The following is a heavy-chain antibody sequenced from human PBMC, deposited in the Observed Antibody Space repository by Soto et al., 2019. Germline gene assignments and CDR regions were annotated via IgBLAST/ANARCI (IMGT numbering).Heavy chain of an antibody. V-gene: IGHV3-48*03. CDR2: VDTSGSTI. J-gene: IGHJ4*02. Sequence: EVQLVESGGGLVQPGGSLRLSCAASGFTFTYYEMNWVRQAPGKGLEWVSYVDTSGSTIYYGDSVKGRFTLSRDNARNSLYLQMNSLRAEDTAVYYCARVGCSSTNCPVDFWGQGTLVTVSS. CDR1: GFTFTYYE. CDR3: ARVGCSSTNCPVDF. D-gene: IGHD2-2*01.